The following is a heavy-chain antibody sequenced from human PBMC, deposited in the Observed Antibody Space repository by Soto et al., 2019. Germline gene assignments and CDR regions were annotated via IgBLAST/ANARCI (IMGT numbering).Heavy chain of an antibody. CDR2: IGSSGTTI. V-gene: IGHV3-11*01. J-gene: IGHJ6*02. CDR1: GFTFRDSH. D-gene: IGHD2-21*01. CDR3: ARDILVTSGMDV. Sequence: GGSLRLSCAASGFTFRDSHMSWIRRAPGKGLEWVSYIGSSGTTIYYADSVKGRFTISRDNAKNSLYLQMNSLRAEDTAIYYCARDILVTSGMDVWGQGTTVTVSS.